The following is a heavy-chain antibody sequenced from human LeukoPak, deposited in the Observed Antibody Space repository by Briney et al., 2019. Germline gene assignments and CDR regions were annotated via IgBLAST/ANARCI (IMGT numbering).Heavy chain of an antibody. J-gene: IGHJ4*02. Sequence: PGGSLRLSCAASGFTFSGYSMNWVRQAPGKGLEWVSSISSSSSYIYYADSVKGRFTISRDNAKNSLYLQMNSLRAEDTAVYYCAIYGDLTHALDYWGQGTLVTVSS. V-gene: IGHV3-21*01. CDR1: GFTFSGYS. D-gene: IGHD4-17*01. CDR3: AIYGDLTHALDY. CDR2: ISSSSSYI.